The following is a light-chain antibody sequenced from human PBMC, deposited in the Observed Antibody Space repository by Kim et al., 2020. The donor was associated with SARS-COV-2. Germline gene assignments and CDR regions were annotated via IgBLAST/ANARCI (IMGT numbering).Light chain of an antibody. Sequence: DIQMTQSPSSLSASVGDRVTITCRASQNISKFLNWYQQKPGKAPKLLIYAASTLQSGVPSRFSGSGSVTDFSLTISGLQPEDFATYYCQQSYDNAHFGPGTKVDIK. CDR1: QNISKF. CDR2: AAS. CDR3: QQSYDNAH. J-gene: IGKJ3*01. V-gene: IGKV1-39*01.